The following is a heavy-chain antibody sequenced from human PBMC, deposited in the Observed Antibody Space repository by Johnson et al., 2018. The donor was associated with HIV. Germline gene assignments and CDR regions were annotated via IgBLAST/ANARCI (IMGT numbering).Heavy chain of an antibody. J-gene: IGHJ3*02. CDR1: GFTFSSYA. CDR2: ISGSGGSA. Sequence: VQLVESGGGLVQPGGSLRLSCAASGFTFSSYAMSWVRQAPGKGLEWVSAISGSGGSAYYADSVKGRFTISRDNSKNPLYLQMNSLRAEDPAVYYCAKGSGSSWYIGAFDIWGQGTMVTVSS. CDR3: AKGSGSSWYIGAFDI. V-gene: IGHV3-23*04. D-gene: IGHD6-13*01.